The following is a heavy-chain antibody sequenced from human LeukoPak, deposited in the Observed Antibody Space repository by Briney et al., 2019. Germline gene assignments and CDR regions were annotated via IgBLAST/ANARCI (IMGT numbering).Heavy chain of an antibody. V-gene: IGHV3-23*01. CDR3: AKPRSDYYYSAFDY. CDR2: ISGSGGST. CDR1: GFTFSTYA. Sequence: GGSLRLSCAASGFTFSTYAMTWVHQAPGKGLEWVSGISGSGGSTYYADSVKGRFTISRDNSKNTLYLQMNSLRAEDTAVYYCAKPRSDYYYSAFDYWGQGTLVTVSS. D-gene: IGHD3-22*01. J-gene: IGHJ4*02.